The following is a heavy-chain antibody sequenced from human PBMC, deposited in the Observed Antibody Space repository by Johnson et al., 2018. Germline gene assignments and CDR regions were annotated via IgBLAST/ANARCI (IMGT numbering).Heavy chain of an antibody. CDR2: IRSKANSYAT. CDR1: GFTFSGST. CDR3: ATDVQYYDRLPGTQDSYYDYMDV. D-gene: IGHD3-9*01. Sequence: VQLVESGGGLVQPGGSLKLSCAASGFTFSGSTMHWVRQASGNGLEWVGRIRSKANSYATASAASVKGRFTISRDTSKNRLYLQMNSLRAEDTAVYYCATDVQYYDRLPGTQDSYYDYMDVWGKGTTVTGSS. J-gene: IGHJ6*03. V-gene: IGHV3-73*01.